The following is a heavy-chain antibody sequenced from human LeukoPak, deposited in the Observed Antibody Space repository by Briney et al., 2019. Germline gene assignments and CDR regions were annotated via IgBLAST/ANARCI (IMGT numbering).Heavy chain of an antibody. CDR1: GYTFTGYY. Sequence: ASEKVSCKASGYTFTGYYMHWVRQAPGQGLEWMGCINPNSGGTNYAQKFQGRVTMTRVTSISTAYMELSRLRSDDTAADYCGGDLPMVEATRLNWCDPWRRRTLPTLPS. V-gene: IGHV1-2*02. CDR3: GGDLPMVEATRLNWCDP. D-gene: IGHD2-15*01. J-gene: IGHJ5*02. CDR2: INPNSGGT.